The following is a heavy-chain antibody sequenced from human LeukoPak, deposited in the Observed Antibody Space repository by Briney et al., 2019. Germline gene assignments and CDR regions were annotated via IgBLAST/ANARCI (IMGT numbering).Heavy chain of an antibody. CDR1: GGSISSYH. D-gene: IGHD6-13*01. J-gene: IGHJ5*02. CDR2: IYYSGST. V-gene: IGHV4-59*12. Sequence: PSETLSLTCTVSGGSISSYHWSWIRQPPGKGLEWIGYIYYSGSTNYNPSLKSRVTISVDTSKNQFSLKLSSVTAADTAVYYCARGYPPFYSSSRPWFDPWGQGTLVTVSS. CDR3: ARGYPPFYSSSRPWFDP.